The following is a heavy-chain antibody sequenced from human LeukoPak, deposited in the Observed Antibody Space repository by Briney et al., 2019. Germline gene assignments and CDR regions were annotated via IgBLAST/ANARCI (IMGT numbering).Heavy chain of an antibody. CDR1: GGSFSGYY. V-gene: IGHV4-34*01. J-gene: IGHJ6*02. Sequence: SETLSLTCAVYGGSFSGYYWSWIRQPPGKGLEWIGEINHSGSTNYNPSLKSRVTISVDTSKNQFSLKLSPVTAADTAVYYCARLVEMATITNYYYGMDVWGQGTTVTVSS. CDR3: ARLVEMATITNYYYGMDV. D-gene: IGHD5-24*01. CDR2: INHSGST.